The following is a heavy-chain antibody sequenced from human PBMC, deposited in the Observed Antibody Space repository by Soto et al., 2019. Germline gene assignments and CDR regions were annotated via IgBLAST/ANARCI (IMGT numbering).Heavy chain of an antibody. CDR2: ISSGSKTI. Sequence: EVQLVESGGGLVQWGWSLRLSCAASGFTFSGYSVNWVRQAPGKGLEWVSYISSGSKTIYYAESVKGRFTVSRDNARNSQYLQMNSLRDEDTAVYYCVREDILGVRSFDYWGQGTLVTVSS. J-gene: IGHJ4*02. CDR1: GFTFSGYS. D-gene: IGHD3-9*01. CDR3: VREDILGVRSFDY. V-gene: IGHV3-48*02.